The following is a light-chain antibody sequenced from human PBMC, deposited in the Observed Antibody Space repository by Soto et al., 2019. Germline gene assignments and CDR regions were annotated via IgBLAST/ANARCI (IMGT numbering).Light chain of an antibody. CDR1: QSVSSSY. CDR2: GAS. J-gene: IGKJ1*01. Sequence: EIVLTQSPGTLSLPPGERATLSCRAIQSVSSSYLAWYQQKPGQAPRLLIYGASSRATGIPDRFSGSGSGTDFTLTISRLEPEDFAVYYCQQYGSSPPVTFGQGTKVDIK. V-gene: IGKV3-20*01. CDR3: QQYGSSPPVT.